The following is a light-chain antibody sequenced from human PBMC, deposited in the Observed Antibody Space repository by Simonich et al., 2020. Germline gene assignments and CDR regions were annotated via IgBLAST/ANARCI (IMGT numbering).Light chain of an antibody. J-gene: IGLJ2*01. CDR1: KLGDKY. Sequence: SYELTQPPSVSVSPGQTASITCSGDKLGDKYACWYQQKPGQSPVLVIYQDSTRPSGSPGRFSGSNSGNTATLTISGTQAMDEADYYCQAWDSSTVVFGGGTKLTVL. CDR2: QDS. V-gene: IGLV3-1*01. CDR3: QAWDSSTVV.